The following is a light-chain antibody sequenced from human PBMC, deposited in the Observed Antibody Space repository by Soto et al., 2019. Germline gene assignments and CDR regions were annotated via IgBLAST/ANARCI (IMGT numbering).Light chain of an antibody. CDR1: QAIRND. V-gene: IGKV1-6*01. Sequence: AIQMTQSPSSLSASVGDRVTITCRASQAIRNDLGWYQQKPGKAPNLLIFGASNLQAGVPVRFSASGSGTNFTLTISSLQPEDVATYYCQRYKSAPTFGPGTKVDIK. CDR3: QRYKSAPT. CDR2: GAS. J-gene: IGKJ3*01.